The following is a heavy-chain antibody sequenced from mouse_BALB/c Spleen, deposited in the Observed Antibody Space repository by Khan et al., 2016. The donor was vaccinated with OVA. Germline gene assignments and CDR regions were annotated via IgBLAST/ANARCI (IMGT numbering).Heavy chain of an antibody. V-gene: IGHV1S135*01. CDR1: GYSFTTYY. J-gene: IGHJ3*01. Sequence: EVQLQQSGPELMKPGASVKISCKASGYSFTTYYIHWVIQSHGKSLEWIGFIDPFSGGTTYNQKFKGKATLTADKSSSKAYIHLSNLTSEDSAVYYCTRHGDVSWFAYWGQGTLVTVSA. CDR3: TRHGDVSWFAY. CDR2: IDPFSGGT. D-gene: IGHD2-13*01.